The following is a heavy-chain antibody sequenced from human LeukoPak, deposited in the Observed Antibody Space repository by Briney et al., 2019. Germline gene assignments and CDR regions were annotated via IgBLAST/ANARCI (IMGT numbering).Heavy chain of an antibody. Sequence: SETLSLTCSVSGGSLSSHYWSWIRQPPGKGLELIGHIHDTGSTFYNPSLRGRVTISLDTSNNQFSLRLTSMTAADTAVYYCARFSSGCSTSSCYLTYWGQGTLATVS. D-gene: IGHD2-2*01. CDR2: IHDTGST. J-gene: IGHJ4*02. CDR1: GGSLSSHY. V-gene: IGHV4-59*11. CDR3: ARFSSGCSTSSCYLTY.